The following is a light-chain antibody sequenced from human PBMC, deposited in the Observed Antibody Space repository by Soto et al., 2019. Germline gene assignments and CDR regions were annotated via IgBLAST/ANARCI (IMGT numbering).Light chain of an antibody. V-gene: IGKV2-30*02. CDR3: MQGTHWPIT. CDR2: KVS. Sequence: DVVMTQSPLCLPVTPGQPASISCRSNQTLVHSDGIAYFSWFQQRPGRSPRXLIYKVSNRDSGVPARFSGSGSGTDFALKISRVEAEDVGVYYCMQGTHWPITFGQGTRLEIK. CDR1: QTLVHSDGIAY. J-gene: IGKJ5*01.